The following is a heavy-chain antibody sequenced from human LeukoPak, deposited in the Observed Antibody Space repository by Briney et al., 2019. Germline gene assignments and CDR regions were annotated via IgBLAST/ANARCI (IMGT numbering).Heavy chain of an antibody. Sequence: SVKVSCKASGGTFSSYAISWVRQAPGQGLEWMGGIVPIFGTANYAQKFQGRVTITADESTSTAYMELSSLRSEDTAVYYCARVGYSYGYSSPNFDYWGQGTLVTVSS. CDR3: ARVGYSYGYSSPNFDY. D-gene: IGHD5-18*01. J-gene: IGHJ4*02. CDR2: IVPIFGTA. CDR1: GGTFSSYA. V-gene: IGHV1-69*01.